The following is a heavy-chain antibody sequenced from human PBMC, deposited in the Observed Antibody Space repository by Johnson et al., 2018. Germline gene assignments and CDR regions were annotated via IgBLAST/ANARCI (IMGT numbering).Heavy chain of an antibody. CDR1: GFTFSSYS. J-gene: IGHJ3*02. D-gene: IGHD2-21*01. V-gene: IGHV3-48*02. CDR3: ARGHILDGTGAFDI. CDR2: ISSSSSTI. Sequence: VQLVQSGGGLVQPGGSLRLFCAASGFTFSSYSMNWVRQAPGKGLEWVSYISSSSSTIYYADSVKGRFTISRYNAKNSLYLQMNSLRDEDTAVYYCARGHILDGTGAFDIWGQGTMVTVSS.